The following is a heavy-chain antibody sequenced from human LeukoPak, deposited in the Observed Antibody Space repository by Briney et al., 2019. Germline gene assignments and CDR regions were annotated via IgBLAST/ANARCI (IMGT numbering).Heavy chain of an antibody. D-gene: IGHD3-22*01. Sequence: PGGSLRLSCAASGFTFTNAWMSWVRQAPGKGLEWVGCIKSKTDDGTIDYAAPVKGRFTISRDDSKNTLYLQMNSLKTEDTAVYYCSTGERRFDSSGYYPYYFDYWGQGTLVTVSS. CDR3: STGERRFDSSGYYPYYFDY. J-gene: IGHJ4*02. V-gene: IGHV3-15*01. CDR2: IKSKTDDGTI. CDR1: GFTFTNAW.